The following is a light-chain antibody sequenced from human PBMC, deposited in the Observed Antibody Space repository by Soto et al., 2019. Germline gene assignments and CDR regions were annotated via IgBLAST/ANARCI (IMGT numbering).Light chain of an antibody. J-gene: IGKJ4*01. V-gene: IGKV3-15*01. CDR1: QTVSSI. CDR2: GAS. CDR3: QQYSAWPLT. Sequence: EIVMTRSPATLSMSPGERATLFCRASQTVSSIFLAWYQQKPGQAPRLLIHGASTRATGIPARFSGSGSGTEVTLTISSLQSEDFAVYYCQQYSAWPLTFGGGTKVEIK.